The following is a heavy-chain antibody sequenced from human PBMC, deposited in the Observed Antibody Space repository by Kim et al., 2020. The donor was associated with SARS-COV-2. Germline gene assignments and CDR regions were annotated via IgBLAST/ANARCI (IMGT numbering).Heavy chain of an antibody. Sequence: SETLSLTCAVYGGSFSGYYWSWIRQPPGKGLEWIGEINHSGSTNYNPSLKSRVTISVDTSKNQFSLKLSSVTAADTAVYYCAREKGVLQTRRWFDPWGQGTLVTVSS. V-gene: IGHV4-34*01. CDR1: GGSFSGYY. CDR2: INHSGST. D-gene: IGHD3-10*01. CDR3: AREKGVLQTRRWFDP. J-gene: IGHJ5*02.